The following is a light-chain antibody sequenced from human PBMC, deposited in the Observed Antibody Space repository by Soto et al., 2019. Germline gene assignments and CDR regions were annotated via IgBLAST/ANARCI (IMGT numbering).Light chain of an antibody. V-gene: IGLV2-14*01. CDR3: SSYTSSSTLDV. J-gene: IGLJ1*01. CDR1: SSDVGGYNY. CDR2: DVS. Sequence: QSVLTQPASVSGSPGQSITISCTGTSSDVGGYNYVSWYQQHPGKAPKLMIYDVSNRPSGVSYRFSGSKSGNTASLTIFGLQAEDEADYYCSSYTSSSTLDVFGTGTRSPS.